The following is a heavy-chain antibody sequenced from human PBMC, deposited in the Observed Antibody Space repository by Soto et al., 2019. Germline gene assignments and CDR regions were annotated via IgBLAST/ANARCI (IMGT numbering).Heavy chain of an antibody. CDR3: GRRTVTPYYYYGMDV. D-gene: IGHD4-4*01. V-gene: IGHV3-66*01. CDR1: GFTVSSNY. Sequence: EVQLVESGGGLVQPGGSLRLSCAASGFTVSSNYMSWVRQAPGKGLEWVSVIYSGGSTYYADSVKGRFTISRDNSKNTLYLQMNSLRAEDTAVYYCGRRTVTPYYYYGMDVWGQGTTVTVSS. CDR2: IYSGGST. J-gene: IGHJ6*02.